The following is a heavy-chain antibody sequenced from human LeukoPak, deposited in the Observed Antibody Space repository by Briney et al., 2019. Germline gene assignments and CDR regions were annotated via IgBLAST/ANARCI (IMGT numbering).Heavy chain of an antibody. Sequence: GESLKISCMGSGYMFTNHWIDWVRQKPGKGLEWMGNIYPGDSNARYSPSFQGQVTISVDKSINTAYLQWSSLKASDTAMYFCARHQNGDYSDASAIWGQGTMVTVSS. CDR3: ARHQNGDYSDASAI. J-gene: IGHJ3*02. CDR2: IYPGDSNA. V-gene: IGHV5-51*01. D-gene: IGHD2-15*01. CDR1: GYMFTNHW.